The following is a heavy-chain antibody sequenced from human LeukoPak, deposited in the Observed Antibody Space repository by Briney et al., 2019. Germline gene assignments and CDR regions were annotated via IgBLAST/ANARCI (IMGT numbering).Heavy chain of an antibody. D-gene: IGHD4-23*01. CDR3: ARDLLNEGNHLDY. CDR2: IYYSGST. Sequence: SETLSLTCTVPGGSISSGDYYWSWIRQPPGKGLEWIGYIYYSGSTYYHPSLKSRVTISVDTSKNQFSLKLSSVTAADTAVYYCARDLLNEGNHLDYWGQGTLVTVSS. CDR1: GGSISSGDYY. J-gene: IGHJ4*02. V-gene: IGHV4-30-4*01.